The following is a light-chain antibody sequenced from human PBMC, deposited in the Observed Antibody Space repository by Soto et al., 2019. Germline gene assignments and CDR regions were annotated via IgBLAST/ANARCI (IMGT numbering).Light chain of an antibody. CDR3: AAWDDSLSDVV. Sequence: LTQPPSASGTPGQRVTISCSGSSSNIGSNYVYWYQQLPGTAPKLLIYSNNQRPSGVPDRFSGSKSGTSASLAISGLRSEDEADYYCAAWDDSLSDVVFGGGTKLTVL. J-gene: IGLJ2*01. V-gene: IGLV1-47*02. CDR2: SNN. CDR1: SSNIGSNY.